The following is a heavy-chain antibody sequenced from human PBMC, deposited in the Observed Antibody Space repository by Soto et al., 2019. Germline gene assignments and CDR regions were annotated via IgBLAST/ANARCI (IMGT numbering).Heavy chain of an antibody. CDR3: ARVRVDYYYYYGMGV. CDR1: GGTFSSYA. J-gene: IGHJ6*02. Sequence: SVKVSCKASGGTFSSYAISWVRQAPGQGLEWMGGIIPIFGTANYAQKFQGRVTITADESTSTAYMELSSLRSEDTAVYYCARVRVDYYYYYGMGVWGQGTTVTVSS. D-gene: IGHD3-10*01. V-gene: IGHV1-69*13. CDR2: IIPIFGTA.